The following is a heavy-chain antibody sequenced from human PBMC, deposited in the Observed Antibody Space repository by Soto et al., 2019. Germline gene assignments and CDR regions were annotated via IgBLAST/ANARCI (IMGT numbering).Heavy chain of an antibody. Sequence: QVQLQQWGAGLLKPSETLSLTCAVYGGSFSGYYWSWLRQPPGKGLEWIGEIKHSGSTNYNPSLKSRVTISVDTSKNQCSLKLCSVTAADTAVYYCARGKWFGEFGNWGQGTMVTVSS. D-gene: IGHD3-10*01. V-gene: IGHV4-34*01. CDR1: GGSFSGYY. CDR2: IKHSGST. CDR3: ARGKWFGEFGN. J-gene: IGHJ3*01.